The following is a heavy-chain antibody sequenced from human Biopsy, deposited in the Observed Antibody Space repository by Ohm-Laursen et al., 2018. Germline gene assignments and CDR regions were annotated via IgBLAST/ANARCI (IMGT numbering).Heavy chain of an antibody. CDR3: VREPKTGTAEAWYFEL. V-gene: IGHV4-31*03. Sequence: TLSLTCCVSGASVKTSGYFWAWIRQRPGKGLEWIGYISYNERTHYNPSLTSRLAISFDTSNNRISLQLRSVSVADTAVYYCVREPKTGTAEAWYFELWGRGSPVPVPS. J-gene: IGHJ2*01. CDR2: ISYNERT. CDR1: GASVKTSGYF. D-gene: IGHD3-9*01.